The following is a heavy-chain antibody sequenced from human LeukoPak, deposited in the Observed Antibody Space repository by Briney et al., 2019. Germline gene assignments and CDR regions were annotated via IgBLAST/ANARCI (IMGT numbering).Heavy chain of an antibody. J-gene: IGHJ5*02. Sequence: GESLKISCKGSGYSFTSYWISWVRLMPGKGLEWMGRIDPSDSYTNYSPSFQGHVTISADKSISTAYLQWSSLKASDTAMYYCARLNDFWSATTESAGWFDPWGQGTLVTVSS. V-gene: IGHV5-10-1*01. CDR1: GYSFTSYW. CDR2: IDPSDSYT. CDR3: ARLNDFWSATTESAGWFDP. D-gene: IGHD3-3*01.